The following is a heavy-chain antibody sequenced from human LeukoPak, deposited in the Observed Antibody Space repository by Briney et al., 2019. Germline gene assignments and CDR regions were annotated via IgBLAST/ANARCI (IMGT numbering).Heavy chain of an antibody. Sequence: PGGSLRLSCAASGFTFSSYGMHWVRQAPGKGLEWVAFIRYDGSNKYYADSVKGRFTISRDNSKNTLYLQMNSLRAEDTAVYYCAKGSSSSWYGAGYYYYMDVWGKGTTVTVSS. V-gene: IGHV3-30*02. CDR1: GFTFSSYG. D-gene: IGHD6-13*01. CDR3: AKGSSSSWYGAGYYYYMDV. J-gene: IGHJ6*03. CDR2: IRYDGSNK.